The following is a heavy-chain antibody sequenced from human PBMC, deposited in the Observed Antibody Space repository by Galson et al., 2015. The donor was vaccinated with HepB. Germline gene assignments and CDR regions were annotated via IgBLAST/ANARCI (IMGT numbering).Heavy chain of an antibody. CDR1: GYTLSELS. V-gene: IGHV1-24*01. CDR3: ATDQGAVGATSAFDL. Sequence: SVKVSCKVSGYTLSELSMHWVRQAPGKGLEWMGGFDPEAGETIYAQKFQGRVPMTEDTSTDTASMVLSFLRSDDTAVYYCATDQGAVGATSAFDLWGQGTMVTVSS. CDR2: FDPEAGET. J-gene: IGHJ3*01. D-gene: IGHD1-26*01.